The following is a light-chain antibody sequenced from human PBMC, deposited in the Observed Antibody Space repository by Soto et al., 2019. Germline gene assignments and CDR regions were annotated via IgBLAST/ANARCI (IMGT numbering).Light chain of an antibody. CDR2: RNN. J-gene: IGLJ1*01. Sequence: QSVLTQPPSASGTPGQRVTISCSGSSSNIGSNYVYWYQQLPGTAPKLLIYRNNQRPSGVPDRISGSKSGTSASLAISGLRSEDEADYYCAAWDDSLSGYVFGTGTKVTV. CDR3: AAWDDSLSGYV. CDR1: SSNIGSNY. V-gene: IGLV1-47*01.